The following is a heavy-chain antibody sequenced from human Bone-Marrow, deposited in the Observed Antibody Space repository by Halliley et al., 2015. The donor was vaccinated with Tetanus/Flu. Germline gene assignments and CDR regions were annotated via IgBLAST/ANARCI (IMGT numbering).Heavy chain of an antibody. D-gene: IGHD1-26*01. J-gene: IGHJ5*02. V-gene: IGHV3-48*03. CDR2: ISGSGRNK. CDR3: AGDLGTSGIAPTAGFGP. Sequence: SLRLSCAASGFNFNSYEMNWVRQAPGKGLEWVSYISGSGRNKKNADAVKGRFTIARDNAKNSLYLLMNSLRAEDTAVYFCAGDLGTSGIAPTAGFGPWGQGPLVTVSS. CDR1: GFNFNSYE.